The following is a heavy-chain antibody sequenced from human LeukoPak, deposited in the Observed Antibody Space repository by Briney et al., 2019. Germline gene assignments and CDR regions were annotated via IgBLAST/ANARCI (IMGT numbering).Heavy chain of an antibody. J-gene: IGHJ3*01. CDR1: EFIFNSNV. Sequence: GRSLRLSCVASEFIFNSNVMHWVRQAPGKGLEWVSVISYDGSDKFYADSVQGRFTISRDNSKNTLYLRMNSLRTEDTAVYFCARASTWVPGKDSSGYYYPYALDLWGQGTVVTVSP. V-gene: IGHV3-30-3*01. D-gene: IGHD3-22*01. CDR2: ISYDGSDK. CDR3: ARASTWVPGKDSSGYYYPYALDL.